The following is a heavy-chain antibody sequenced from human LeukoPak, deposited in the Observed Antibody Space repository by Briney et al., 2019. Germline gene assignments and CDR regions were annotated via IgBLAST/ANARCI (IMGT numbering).Heavy chain of an antibody. CDR3: SKDQFRDAILDY. V-gene: IGHV3-23*01. D-gene: IGHD2-2*01. Sequence: GGSLRLSCVASGITFSSYAMNWVRQAPGKGLEVVSTISGSGGSTYYADSVKGRCTISRDNSKNTPSLQMNSLRAEDTAVYYCSKDQFRDAILDYWGQGTLVTVSS. J-gene: IGHJ4*02. CDR2: ISGSGGST. CDR1: GITFSSYA.